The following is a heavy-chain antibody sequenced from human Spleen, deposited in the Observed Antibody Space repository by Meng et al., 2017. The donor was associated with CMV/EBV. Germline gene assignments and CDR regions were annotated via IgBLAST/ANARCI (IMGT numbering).Heavy chain of an antibody. CDR1: GFTLQTFT. D-gene: IGHD2-21*01. CDR2: ISGGRDYI. CDR3: ARDQEGTRALFPIRFAMDV. V-gene: IGHV3-21*01. J-gene: IGHJ6*02. Sequence: ETLSLTCVASGFTLQTFTMTWVRQTPEKGLEWVSSISGGRDYIYYADSLQGRFTISRDNAKNSLFLQMDGLRVEDTAVYYCARDQEGTRALFPIRFAMDVWGQGTTVTVSS.